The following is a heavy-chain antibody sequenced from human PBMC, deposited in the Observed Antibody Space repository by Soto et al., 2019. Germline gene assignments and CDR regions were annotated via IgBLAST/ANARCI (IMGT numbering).Heavy chain of an antibody. CDR1: GGSISSYY. D-gene: IGHD6-13*01. V-gene: IGHV4-59*01. Sequence: SETLSLTCTVSGGSISSYYWSWIRQPPGKGLEWIGYIYYSGSTNYNPSLKSRVTISVDTSKNQFSLKLSSVTAADTAVYYCVGQYSSSWYNYYYYYMDVWGKGTTVTVSS. CDR3: VGQYSSSWYNYYYYYMDV. CDR2: IYYSGST. J-gene: IGHJ6*03.